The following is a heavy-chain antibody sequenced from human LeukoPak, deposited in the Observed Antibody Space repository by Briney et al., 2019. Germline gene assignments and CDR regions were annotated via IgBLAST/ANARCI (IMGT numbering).Heavy chain of an antibody. CDR1: GGSISSDSYY. Sequence: SETLSLTCAVSGGSISSDSYYWRWTRQPAGKGLEWIGRIYTSRSTDYNLSLKSRVTISLDASKNQFSLKLSSVTAADTAVYYCAGGAVPPAIQFFQHWGQGTLVTVAS. V-gene: IGHV4-61*02. CDR2: IYTSRST. J-gene: IGHJ1*01. D-gene: IGHD2-2*02. CDR3: AGGAVPPAIQFFQH.